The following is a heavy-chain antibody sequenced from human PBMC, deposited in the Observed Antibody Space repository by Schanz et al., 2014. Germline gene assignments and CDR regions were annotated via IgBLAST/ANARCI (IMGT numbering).Heavy chain of an antibody. CDR3: AKDQGSYGSGSYSYFDY. CDR1: GFIFSAYT. J-gene: IGHJ4*02. CDR2: ISSNGGST. D-gene: IGHD3-10*01. Sequence: VQLLESGGGLVKPGESLRLSCAASGFIFSAYTMNWVRQAPGKGLEYVSVISSNGGSTDFADSVKGRFTISRDNSKNTLYLQMNSLRAEDTAVYYCAKDQGSYGSGSYSYFDYWGQGTLATVSS. V-gene: IGHV3-64*04.